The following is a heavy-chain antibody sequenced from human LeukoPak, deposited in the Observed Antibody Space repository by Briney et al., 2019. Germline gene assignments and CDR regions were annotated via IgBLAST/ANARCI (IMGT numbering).Heavy chain of an antibody. D-gene: IGHD6-13*01. J-gene: IGHJ1*01. CDR3: ARDWPTIAAAGTIPEYFQH. Sequence: GGTLRLFCAASAFIFSNYSMNWVRQAPGKGLEWVSSISSSSSYIYYAASVNGRFTISRDNAKNSLYLQMNSLRAEDTAVYYCARDWPTIAAAGTIPEYFQHWGQGTLVTVSS. CDR2: ISSSSSYI. CDR1: AFIFSNYS. V-gene: IGHV3-21*01.